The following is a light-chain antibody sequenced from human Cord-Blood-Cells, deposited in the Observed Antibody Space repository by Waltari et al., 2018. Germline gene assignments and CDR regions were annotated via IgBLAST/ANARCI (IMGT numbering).Light chain of an antibody. CDR1: QSISSY. Sequence: DIQMTQSPSSLSASVGDRVTITCRASQSISSYLNWYQQKPGKAPKLRIYAASSLQSGVPSRFSGSGSGTDFTLTISSLQPEDFATYYCQQSYSTPRTFGQWTKVEIK. V-gene: IGKV1-39*01. J-gene: IGKJ1*01. CDR3: QQSYSTPRT. CDR2: AAS.